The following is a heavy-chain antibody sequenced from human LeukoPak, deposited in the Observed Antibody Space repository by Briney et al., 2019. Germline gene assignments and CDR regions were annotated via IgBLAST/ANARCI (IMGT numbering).Heavy chain of an antibody. CDR1: GGTFSSYA. V-gene: IGHV1-69*01. D-gene: IGHD3-3*01. J-gene: IGHJ4*02. CDR2: IIPIFGTA. Sequence: GSSVKVSCKASGGTFSSYAISWVRQAPGQGLEWMGGIIPIFGTANYAQKFQGRVTITADESTSTAYMELSSLRSEDTAVYYCARHPGLMEWYPYFDYWGQGTLVTVSS. CDR3: ARHPGLMEWYPYFDY.